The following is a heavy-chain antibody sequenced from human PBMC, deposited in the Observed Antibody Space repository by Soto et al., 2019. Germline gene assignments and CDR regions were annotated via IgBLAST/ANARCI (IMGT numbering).Heavy chain of an antibody. V-gene: IGHV1-69*01. CDR3: ARDVSSDTTGFRGYDL. CDR1: GGTVSSYA. Sequence: QLHLVQSGAEVKKAGSSVKVSCTASGGTVSSYAITWVRQAPGKGLEWMGVFIPIFVSAHYAPKFQGRITITADEYTSTAYMELSGLTSEDTAIYYCARDVSSDTTGFRGYDLWGQGTQVTVSS. J-gene: IGHJ4*02. CDR2: FIPIFVSA. D-gene: IGHD3-10*01.